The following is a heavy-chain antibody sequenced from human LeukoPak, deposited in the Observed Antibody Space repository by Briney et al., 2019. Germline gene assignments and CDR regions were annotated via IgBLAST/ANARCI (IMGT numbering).Heavy chain of an antibody. D-gene: IGHD6-6*01. CDR2: IYYSGTT. CDR3: ARGGIAARRDFDY. Sequence: SETLSLTCTVSGGSISSYYWSWIRQPPGKGLEWIGYIYYSGTTNYNPSLKSRVTISVDTSKNQFSLKLSSVTAADTAVYYCARGGIAARRDFDYWGQGTLVTVSS. CDR1: GGSISSYY. J-gene: IGHJ4*02. V-gene: IGHV4-59*12.